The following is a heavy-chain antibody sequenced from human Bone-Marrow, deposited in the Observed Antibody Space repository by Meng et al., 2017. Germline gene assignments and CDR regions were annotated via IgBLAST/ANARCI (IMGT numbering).Heavy chain of an antibody. J-gene: IGHJ4*02. D-gene: IGHD4-11*01. CDR1: GGSFSDYY. Sequence: QGQLQRWGGGLLKPSETLSLTCVVGGGSFSDYYWSRIRPPPGRGLEWIGEINHSGSTNNNPSLGRRATISVDTSQNNLSLKLSSVTAADSAVYYCARGPTTMAHVFDYWGQGTLVTVSS. CDR3: ARGPTTMAHVFDY. CDR2: INHSGST. V-gene: IGHV4-34*04.